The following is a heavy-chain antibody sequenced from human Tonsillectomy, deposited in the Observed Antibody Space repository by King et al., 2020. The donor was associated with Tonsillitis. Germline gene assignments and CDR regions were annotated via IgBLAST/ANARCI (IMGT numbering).Heavy chain of an antibody. Sequence: VQLVESGAEVKKPGASVKVSCTASGYSFTRYGISWVRQAPGQGLEWMGWMSAYNGNTNYAQKLQGRVTMTTDTSTSTAYMELRSLKSDDTAVYYCARDGTDYGDYDGFAYWGQGTLVTVSS. CDR3: ARDGTDYGDYDGFAY. CDR1: GYSFTRYG. CDR2: MSAYNGNT. V-gene: IGHV1-18*04. J-gene: IGHJ4*02. D-gene: IGHD4-17*01.